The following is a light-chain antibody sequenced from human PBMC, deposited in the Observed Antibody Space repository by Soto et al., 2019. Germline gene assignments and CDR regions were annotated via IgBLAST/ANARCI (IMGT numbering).Light chain of an antibody. CDR1: LPISNY. J-gene: IGKJ4*01. Sequence: IRLTQYPAHLSASQGEHVPITCRASLPISNYLAWYQQKPGKIPSLLIYAASTLQAGVPSRFSGSGSGTDFTLTISSLQSEDFAVYYCQQYKIWPLAFGGLSKV. V-gene: IGKV1-27*01. CDR3: QQYKIWPLA. CDR2: AAS.